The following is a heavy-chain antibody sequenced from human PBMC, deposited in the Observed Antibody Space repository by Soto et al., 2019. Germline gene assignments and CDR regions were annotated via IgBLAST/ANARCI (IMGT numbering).Heavy chain of an antibody. J-gene: IGHJ4*02. V-gene: IGHV4-59*08. CDR1: GDSISSYY. CDR3: AGHRKTAMVFES. Sequence: SETLSLTCTVSGDSISSYYWSWIRQPPGKRLEWIGYIYYNGGTNYNPSLKSRVTISIDRSKRQVSLNLSSVTAADTAAYYCAGHRKTAMVFESWGQGTLVTVSS. CDR2: IYYNGGT. D-gene: IGHD5-18*01.